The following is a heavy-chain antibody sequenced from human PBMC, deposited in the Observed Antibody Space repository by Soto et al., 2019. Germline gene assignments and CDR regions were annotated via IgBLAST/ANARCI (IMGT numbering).Heavy chain of an antibody. CDR1: GDTFSFYT. Sequence: QVQLVQSGAELKKPGSSVKVSCKASGDTFSFYTINWVRQAPGLGLEWMGRVNPILSMSNYAQKFQGRVTLTAATSTRTATLELRSLRTDDTASYYCAPGNGSGYRAFNYWGQGALDTVPS. D-gene: IGHD3-10*01. CDR3: APGNGSGYRAFNY. V-gene: IGHV1-69*02. CDR2: VNPILSMS. J-gene: IGHJ4*02.